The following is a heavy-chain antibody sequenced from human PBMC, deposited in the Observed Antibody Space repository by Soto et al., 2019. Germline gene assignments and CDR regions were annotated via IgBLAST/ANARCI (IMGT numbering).Heavy chain of an antibody. D-gene: IGHD6-13*01. CDR3: AKSQEIGTHFFDS. CDR2: IGTAGDT. CDR1: GFTLSGFD. V-gene: IGHV3-13*01. J-gene: IGHJ4*02. Sequence: PGGSLRLSCEASGFTLSGFDMHWVRQPTGKGLEWVSSIGTAGDTYYAVSVKGRFTISRDNAKNSLSLQMNSLRAGDMAVYFCAKSQEIGTHFFDSWGQGTQFTVSS.